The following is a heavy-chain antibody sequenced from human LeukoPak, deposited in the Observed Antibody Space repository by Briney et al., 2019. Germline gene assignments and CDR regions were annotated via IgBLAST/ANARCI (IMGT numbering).Heavy chain of an antibody. J-gene: IGHJ4*02. CDR2: IGGGDT. CDR3: AKDGQSFNSMYDYFDS. Sequence: GGSLRLSCSASGFTFRNFAISLVRQAPGKGLEWVSSIGGGDTHYADSVKGRFTISRDDSRSTVDLQMSSLRAEDTAVYYCAKDGQSFNSMYDYFDSWGQGTLVTVSS. V-gene: IGHV3-23*01. CDR1: GFTFRNFA. D-gene: IGHD2-8*01.